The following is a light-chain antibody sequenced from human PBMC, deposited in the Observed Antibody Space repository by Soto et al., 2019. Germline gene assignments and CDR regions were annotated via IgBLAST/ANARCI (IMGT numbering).Light chain of an antibody. V-gene: IGLV1-36*01. CDR1: SSNIRNNY. CDR2: YDD. CDR3: AAWDDSLNGLV. Sequence: QSALTQPPSVSAAPRQKVTISCSGSSSNIRNNYVSWYQQLPGTAPKLLIYYDDLLPSGVSDRFSGSKSGTSASLAISGLQSEDEADYYCAAWDDSLNGLVFGGGTKLTVL. J-gene: IGLJ2*01.